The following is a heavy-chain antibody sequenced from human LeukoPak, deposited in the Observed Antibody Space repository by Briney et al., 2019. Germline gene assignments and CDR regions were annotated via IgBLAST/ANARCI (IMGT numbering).Heavy chain of an antibody. D-gene: IGHD3-3*01. CDR2: IYHSGST. J-gene: IGHJ6*03. CDR3: ARNDYDFWSGFSSMDV. CDR1: GGSISSSNW. V-gene: IGHV4-4*02. Sequence: PSETLSLTCAVSGGSISSSNWWSWVRQPPGKGLEWIGEIYHSGSTNYNPSLKSRVTISVDKSKNQFSLKLSSVTAADTAVYYCARNDYDFWSGFSSMDVWGKGTTVTVSS.